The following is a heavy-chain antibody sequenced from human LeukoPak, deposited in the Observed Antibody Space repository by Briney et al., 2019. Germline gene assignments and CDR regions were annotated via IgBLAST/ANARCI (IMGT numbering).Heavy chain of an antibody. CDR2: IIPIFGTA. CDR1: GGTFSSYA. CDR3: ARDGDVAQQPNAFEI. Sequence: SVKVSCKASGGTFSSYAISWVRQAPGQGLEWMGGIIPIFGTANYAQKFQGRVTITADESTSTAYMELSSLRSEDTAVYYCARDGDVAQQPNAFEIWGQGTMVTVSS. J-gene: IGHJ3*02. D-gene: IGHD5-12*01. V-gene: IGHV1-69*13.